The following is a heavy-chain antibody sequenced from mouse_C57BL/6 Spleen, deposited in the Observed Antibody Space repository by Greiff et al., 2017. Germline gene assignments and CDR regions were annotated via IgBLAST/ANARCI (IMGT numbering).Heavy chain of an antibody. J-gene: IGHJ2*01. Sequence: QVQLQQPGTELVKPGASVKLSCKASGYTFTSYWMHWVKQRPGQGLEWIGNINPCNGGTNYNEKFKGKATLTVDKSSSTAYMQLISLTSEDSAVXYYARAPLDGYYRDYWGQGTTLTVSS. CDR3: ARAPLDGYYRDY. V-gene: IGHV1-53*01. CDR1: GYTFTSYW. D-gene: IGHD2-3*01. CDR2: INPCNGGT.